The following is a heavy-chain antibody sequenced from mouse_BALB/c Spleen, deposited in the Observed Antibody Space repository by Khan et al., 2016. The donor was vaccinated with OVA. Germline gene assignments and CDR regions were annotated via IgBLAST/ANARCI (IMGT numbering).Heavy chain of an antibody. D-gene: IGHD1-1*01. CDR1: GYSITTDYA. CDR3: ARVYGGDFDY. CDR2: ISYSGNT. J-gene: IGHJ2*01. Sequence: EVQLQESGPGLVKPSQSLSLTCTVTGYSITTDYAWNWIRQFPGNKLDWMGYISYSGNTKYNPSLKSRISITRTPSTNQFFLQLKSVTTEETARYYRARVYGGDFDYWGQGTTLTVSS. V-gene: IGHV3-2*02.